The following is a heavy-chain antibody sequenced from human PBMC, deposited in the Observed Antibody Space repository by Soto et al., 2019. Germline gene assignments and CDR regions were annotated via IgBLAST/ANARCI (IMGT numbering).Heavy chain of an antibody. CDR3: ARVPLGVVVPAARVALDI. V-gene: IGHV4-59*01. Sequence: SETLSLTCTVSGGSISSYYWSWIRQPPWKGLEWIGYIYYSGSTNYNPSLKSRVTISVDTSKNQFSLKLSSVTAADTAVYYCARVPLGVVVPAARVALDIWSQGTMVTGSS. CDR1: GGSISSYY. CDR2: IYYSGST. J-gene: IGHJ3*02. D-gene: IGHD2-2*01.